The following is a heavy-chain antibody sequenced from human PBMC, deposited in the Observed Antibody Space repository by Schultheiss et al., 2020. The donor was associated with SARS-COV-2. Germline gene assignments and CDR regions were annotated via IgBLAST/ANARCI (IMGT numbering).Heavy chain of an antibody. Sequence: SETLSLTCAVYGGSFSGYYWSWIRQPPGKGLEWIGEINHSGSTNYNPSLKSRVTISVDTSKNQFSLKLSSVTAADTAVYYCARVRGYAYYYYYGMDVWGQGTTVTGSS. J-gene: IGHJ6*02. V-gene: IGHV4-34*01. CDR2: INHSGST. D-gene: IGHD5-12*01. CDR1: GGSFSGYY. CDR3: ARVRGYAYYYYYGMDV.